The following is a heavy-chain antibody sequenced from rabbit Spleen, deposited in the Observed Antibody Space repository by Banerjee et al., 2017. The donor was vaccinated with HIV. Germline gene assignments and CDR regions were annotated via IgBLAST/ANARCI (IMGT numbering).Heavy chain of an antibody. CDR3: ERSINWSNRGLNL. D-gene: IGHD1-1*01. J-gene: IGHJ3*01. CDR2: IYTRRGGT. V-gene: IGHV1S45*01. Sequence: QEQLEETGGGLVQPGGSLILSCKTSGFDFSSYSMSWVRQAPGKGLEWIGAIYTRRGGTDYANWAKGRVTISKTSSTTVTLQMTSLTAADTATYFCERSINWSNRGLNLWGQGTLVTVS. CDR1: GFDFSSYS.